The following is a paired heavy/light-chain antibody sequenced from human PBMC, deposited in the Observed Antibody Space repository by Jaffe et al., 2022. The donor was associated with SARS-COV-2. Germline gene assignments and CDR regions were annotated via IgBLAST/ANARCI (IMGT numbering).Light chain of an antibody. J-gene: IGLJ2*01. CDR3: QSADSSGTVV. CDR1: ALPKQY. CDR2: KDS. Sequence: SYELTQPPSVSVSPGQTARITCSGDALPKQYAYWYQQKPGQAPVLVIYKDSERPSGIPERFSGSSSGTTVTLTISGVQAEDEADYYCQSADSSGTVVFGGGTKLTVL. V-gene: IGLV3-25*03.
Heavy chain of an antibody. CDR1: GGTFSSYT. D-gene: IGHD6-13*01. CDR3: AREQQLVKVNWFDP. Sequence: QVQLVQSGAEVKKPGSSVKVSCKASGGTFSSYTISWVRQAPGQGLEWMGRIIPILGIANYAQKFQGRVTITADKSTSTAYMELSSLRSEDTAVYYCAREQQLVKVNWFDPWGQGTLVTVSS. CDR2: IIPILGIA. V-gene: IGHV1-69*08. J-gene: IGHJ5*02.